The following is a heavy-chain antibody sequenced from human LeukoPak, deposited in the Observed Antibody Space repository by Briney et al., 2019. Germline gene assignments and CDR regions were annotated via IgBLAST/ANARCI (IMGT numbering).Heavy chain of an antibody. CDR3: ARQTGSGLFILP. CDR2: NHHSGNT. J-gene: IGHJ4*02. V-gene: IGHV4-4*02. CDR1: GASISSSHW. D-gene: IGHD3/OR15-3a*01. Sequence: PSETLSLTCAVSGASISSSHWWSWVRQPPGKGLEWIGENHHSGNTYYNASLKSQVSISIDTSKNQFSLRLTSVTAADTAVYYCARQTGSGLFILPGGQGTLVTVSS.